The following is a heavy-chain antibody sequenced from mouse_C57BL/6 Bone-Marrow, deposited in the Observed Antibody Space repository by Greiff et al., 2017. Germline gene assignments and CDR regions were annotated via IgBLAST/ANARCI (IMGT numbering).Heavy chain of an antibody. D-gene: IGHD2-2*01. Sequence: EVQVVESGGGLVKPGGSLKLSCAASGFTFSSYAMSWVRQTPEQRLEWVATISDGGSYTYYPDNVKGRFTISRDNAKNNLYLQMSHLKSEDSAMYYCARDYGYQWYFDVGGTGTTVTGSS. J-gene: IGHJ1*03. V-gene: IGHV5-4*01. CDR3: ARDYGYQWYFDV. CDR2: ISDGGSYT. CDR1: GFTFSSYA.